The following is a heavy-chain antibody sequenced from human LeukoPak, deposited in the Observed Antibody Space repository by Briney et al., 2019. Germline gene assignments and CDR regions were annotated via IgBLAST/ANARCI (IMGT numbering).Heavy chain of an antibody. V-gene: IGHV1-18*01. D-gene: IGHD1-1*01. J-gene: IGHJ4*02. CDR2: ISAYNGNT. CDR1: GYTLAELS. Sequence: VASVKVSCKVSGYTLAELSMHWVRQAPGKGLEWMGWISAYNGNTNYAQNLQDRVTMTTDTSTSTAYMELRSLRSDDTAVYYCARDRWKALGGDYWGQGTLVTVSS. CDR3: ARDRWKALGGDY.